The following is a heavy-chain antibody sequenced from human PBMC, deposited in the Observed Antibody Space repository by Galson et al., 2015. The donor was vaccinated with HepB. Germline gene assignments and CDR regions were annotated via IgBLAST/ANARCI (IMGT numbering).Heavy chain of an antibody. V-gene: IGHV1-18*04. CDR3: ARDRSHSLDL. CDR1: GYKFTDNG. J-gene: IGHJ5*02. Sequence: SVKVSCKASGYKFTDNGISWVRQAPGQGLEWLGWISANSGNTNFAQRLQGRVTMTRDTSTSTAYTELRRLRSDDTAVYYCARDRSHSLDLWGQGTLVTVSS. D-gene: IGHD2-15*01. CDR2: ISANSGNT.